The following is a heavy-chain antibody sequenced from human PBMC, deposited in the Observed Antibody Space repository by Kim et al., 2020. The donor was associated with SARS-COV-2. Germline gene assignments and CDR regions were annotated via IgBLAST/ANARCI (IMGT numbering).Heavy chain of an antibody. D-gene: IGHD3-10*01. Sequence: GSLRLSCAASGFTFSSYAMSWVRQAPGKGLEWVSAISGSGGSTYYADSVKGRFTISRDNSKNTLYLQMNSLRAEDTAVYYCAKGGIWFGEFANWFDPWGQGTLVTVSS. J-gene: IGHJ5*02. V-gene: IGHV3-23*01. CDR1: GFTFSSYA. CDR2: ISGSGGST. CDR3: AKGGIWFGEFANWFDP.